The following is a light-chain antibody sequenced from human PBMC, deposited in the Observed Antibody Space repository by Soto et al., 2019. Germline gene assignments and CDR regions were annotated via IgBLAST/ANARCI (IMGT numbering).Light chain of an antibody. J-gene: IGKJ1*01. V-gene: IGKV3-20*01. Sequence: VLTQSPDTLSLSPGERATLSCRASQSASNQYLSWYQQRPGQPPRLLIYGASNRATGIPDRFSGSGSGTDFTLTISRLEPEDFAVYYCQQYGSSGTFGQGTKVEIK. CDR3: QQYGSSGT. CDR2: GAS. CDR1: QSASNQY.